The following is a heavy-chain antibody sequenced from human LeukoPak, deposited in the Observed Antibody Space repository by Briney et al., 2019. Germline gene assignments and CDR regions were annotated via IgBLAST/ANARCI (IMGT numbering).Heavy chain of an antibody. J-gene: IGHJ4*02. CDR1: GGTFSSYA. CDR2: IIPIFGTA. V-gene: IGHV1-69*05. CDR3: ARDENRGSYSFDY. D-gene: IGHD1-26*01. Sequence: SSVKVSCKASGGTFSSYAISWVRQAPGQGLEWMGGIIPIFGTANYAQKFQGRATITTDESTSTAYMELSSLRSEDTAVYYCARDENRGSYSFDYWGQGTLVTVSS.